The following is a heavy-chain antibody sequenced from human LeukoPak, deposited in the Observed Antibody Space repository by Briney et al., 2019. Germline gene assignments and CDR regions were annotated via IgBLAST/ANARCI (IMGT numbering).Heavy chain of an antibody. J-gene: IGHJ6*02. CDR2: FHRSGNT. CDR1: GGSISTYY. D-gene: IGHD3-9*01. Sequence: PSDTLSLTCSVSGGSISTYYWSWIRQPAGKGLQWIGRFHRSGNTNYNPSLQSRVTMSVDTSKNQISLRLKFVTAADTAVYYCARDDFEYSVHYGMDVWGQGTAVTVSS. CDR3: ARDDFEYSVHYGMDV. V-gene: IGHV4-4*07.